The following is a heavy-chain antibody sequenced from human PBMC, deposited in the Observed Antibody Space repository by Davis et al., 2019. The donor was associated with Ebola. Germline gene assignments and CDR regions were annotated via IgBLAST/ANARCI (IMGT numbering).Heavy chain of an antibody. Sequence: GGSLRLSCAASGFSFSSCSMNWVRQAPGKGLEWVSSISSSSTSRYYVDSVKGRFTISRDNAKNSLYLQMNSLRAEDTAVYYCANSLRYFDWLLYEANDAFDIWGQGTMVTVSS. CDR3: ANSLRYFDWLLYEANDAFDI. D-gene: IGHD3-9*01. CDR2: ISSSSTSR. CDR1: GFSFSSCS. V-gene: IGHV3-21*04. J-gene: IGHJ3*02.